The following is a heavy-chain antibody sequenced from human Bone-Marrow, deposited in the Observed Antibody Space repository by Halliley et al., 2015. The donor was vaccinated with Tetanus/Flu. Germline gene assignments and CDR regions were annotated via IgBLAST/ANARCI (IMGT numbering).Heavy chain of an antibody. J-gene: IGHJ4*02. V-gene: IGHV4-31*02. Sequence: WIGYIYPSGGNYYTPSLKSRVSLSVDTSMNQFSLHLSSVTAADTAVYYCARGDDPLVSYYFDYWGQGTLVTVSS. CDR3: ARGDDPLVSYYFDY. CDR2: IYPSGGN. D-gene: IGHD3-16*02.